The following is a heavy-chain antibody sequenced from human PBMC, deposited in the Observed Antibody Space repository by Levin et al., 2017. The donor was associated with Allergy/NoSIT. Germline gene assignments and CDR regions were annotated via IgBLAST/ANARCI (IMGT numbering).Heavy chain of an antibody. J-gene: IGHJ5*02. CDR2: INHSGST. V-gene: IGHV4-34*01. CDR1: GGSFSGYY. CDR3: ARVRRFFGVVLRIGFDP. Sequence: SETLSLTCAVYGGSFSGYYWSWIRQPPGKGLEWIGEINHSGSTNYNPSLKSRVTISVDTSKNQFSLKLSSVTAADTAVYYCARVRRFFGVVLRIGFDPWGQGTLVTVSS. D-gene: IGHD3-3*01.